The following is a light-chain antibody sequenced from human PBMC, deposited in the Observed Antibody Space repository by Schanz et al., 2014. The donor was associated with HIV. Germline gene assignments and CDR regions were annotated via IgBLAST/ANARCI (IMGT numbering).Light chain of an antibody. Sequence: QSVLTQSPSVSAAPGQKVTISCSGSSSNIGNNYVSWYQQPPGTAPKLMIYEVSNRPSGVPDRFSGSKSGNTASLTISGLQAEDEADYYCSSYTSSSTLVFGGGTKLTVL. J-gene: IGLJ3*02. CDR3: SSYTSSSTLV. CDR1: SSNIGNNY. CDR2: EVS. V-gene: IGLV2-18*02.